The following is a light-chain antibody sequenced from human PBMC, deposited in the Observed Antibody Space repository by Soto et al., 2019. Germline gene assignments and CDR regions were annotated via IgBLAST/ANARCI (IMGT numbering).Light chain of an antibody. Sequence: EIVLTQSPGTVSLSPGERATLSCRASLSVSSRNLAWYRQKPGQAPSLLIFGASNRATGIPDRFSGSGSRKDFTLTISSLEPEDCAVYYCLRYGPSPPANTFGQGNKLEIK. V-gene: IGKV3-20*01. CDR2: GAS. CDR1: LSVSSRN. CDR3: LRYGPSPPANT. J-gene: IGKJ2*01.